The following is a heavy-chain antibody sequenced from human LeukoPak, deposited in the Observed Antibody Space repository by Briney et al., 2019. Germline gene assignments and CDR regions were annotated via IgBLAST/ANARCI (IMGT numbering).Heavy chain of an antibody. V-gene: IGHV4-39*07. D-gene: IGHD6-19*01. Sequence: TSETLSLTCTVSGGSISSSSYYWGWIRQPPEKGLEWIGNIYYSVSTYYKSSLKSRVTISVDTSKNQFSLKLSSVTAADTAVYYCARGVGSGWYRGSGYYFDYWGQGTLVTVSS. CDR1: GGSISSSSYY. CDR2: IYYSVST. CDR3: ARGVGSGWYRGSGYYFDY. J-gene: IGHJ4*02.